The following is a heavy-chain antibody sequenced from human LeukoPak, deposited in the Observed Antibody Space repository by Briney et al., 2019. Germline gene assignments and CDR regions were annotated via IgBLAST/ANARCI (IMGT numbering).Heavy chain of an antibody. CDR1: GGSISSYY. CDR2: IYTSGST. J-gene: IGHJ3*02. Sequence: SETLSLTCTVSGGSISSYYWSWIRQPAGKGLEWIGRIYTSGSTNYNPSLKSRVTISVDKSKNQFSLKLSSVTAADTAVYCCARDLLDYDFWSGSLLGAFDIWGQGTMVTVSS. V-gene: IGHV4-4*07. CDR3: ARDLLDYDFWSGSLLGAFDI. D-gene: IGHD3-3*01.